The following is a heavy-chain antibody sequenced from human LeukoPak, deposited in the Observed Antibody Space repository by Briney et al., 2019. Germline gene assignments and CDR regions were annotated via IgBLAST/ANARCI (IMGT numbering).Heavy chain of an antibody. CDR2: ISSSSSYI. V-gene: IGHV3-21*01. CDR1: GFTFSSYS. Sequence: PGGSLRLSCAASGFTFSSYSMNWVRQAPGKGLEWVSSISSSSSYIYYADSVKGRFTISRDNAKNSLYLQMNSLRAEDTAVYYRARDRGLVVVAATDYWGQGTLVTVSS. CDR3: ARDRGLVVVAATDY. D-gene: IGHD2-15*01. J-gene: IGHJ4*02.